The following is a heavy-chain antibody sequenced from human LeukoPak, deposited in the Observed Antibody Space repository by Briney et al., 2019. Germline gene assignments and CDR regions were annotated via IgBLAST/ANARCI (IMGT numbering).Heavy chain of an antibody. J-gene: IGHJ5*02. V-gene: IGHV4-39*07. CDR2: IDYSGST. Sequence: PSETLCLTCTVSGGSFSSSSYYWGWLRQPPGKGREGIGSIDYSGSTYYDPSLNSLATLSENTSKNQFSLKMSSVTAANTAVYYCARKLRYRRGSYGFVDPWGQGTLVTVSS. CDR3: ARKLRYRRGSYGFVDP. CDR1: GGSFSSSSYY. D-gene: IGHD3-9*01.